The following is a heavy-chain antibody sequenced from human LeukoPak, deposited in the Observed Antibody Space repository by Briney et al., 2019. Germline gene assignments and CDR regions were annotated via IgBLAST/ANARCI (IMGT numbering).Heavy chain of an antibody. CDR1: GLTFRNYA. V-gene: IGHV3-23*01. CDR2: ISGDGTET. D-gene: IGHD2-15*01. J-gene: IGHJ4*02. CDR3: AKGGHYSFFDY. Sequence: GGSLRLSCAASGLTFRNYAMSWVREAPGKGLEWVSTISGDGTETFFADSVRGRFTISRDNSKSTVSQQMNSLRVEDMAVYYCAKGGHYSFFDYWGRGTLVIVSS.